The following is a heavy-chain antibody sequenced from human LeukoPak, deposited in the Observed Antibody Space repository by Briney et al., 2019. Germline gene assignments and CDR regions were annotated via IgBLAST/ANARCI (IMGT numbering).Heavy chain of an antibody. V-gene: IGHV4-39*01. J-gene: IGHJ4*02. CDR3: ASQNRRVVVVVAATDGFDY. CDR2: IYYSGST. CDR1: GGSISSSSYY. Sequence: SETLSLTCTVSGGSISSSSYYWGWIRQPPGKGLEWIGSIYYSGSTYYNPSLKSRVTISVDTSKNQFSLKLSSVTAADTAVYYCASQNRRVVVVVAATDGFDYWGQGTLVTVS. D-gene: IGHD2-15*01.